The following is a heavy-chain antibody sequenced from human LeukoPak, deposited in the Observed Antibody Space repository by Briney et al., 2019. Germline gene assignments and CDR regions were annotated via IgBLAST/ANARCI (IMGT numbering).Heavy chain of an antibody. D-gene: IGHD2-15*01. CDR2: ISSSSSYI. J-gene: IGHJ5*02. CDR1: GFTFSSYS. CDR3: ARDSGYCSGGSCYGDSVMFDA. V-gene: IGHV3-21*01. Sequence: GGSLRLSCAASGFTFSSYSMNWVRQAPGKGLEWVSSISSSSSYIYYADSVKGRFTISRDNAKNSLYLQMNSLRAEDTAVYYCARDSGYCSGGSCYGDSVMFDARGQGSLVTV.